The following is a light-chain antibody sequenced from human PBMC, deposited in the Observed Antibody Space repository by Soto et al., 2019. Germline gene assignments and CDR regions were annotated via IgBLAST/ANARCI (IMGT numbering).Light chain of an antibody. Sequence: EIVLTQSPGTLSLSPGERATLSCRASQSVSSSYLAWYQQKPGQAPRLLIYGASSGATGIPDRFSGSGSGTDFTLTISRLEPEDFAVYYCKQYGSSPLTFGGGTKVEIK. CDR2: GAS. V-gene: IGKV3-20*01. J-gene: IGKJ4*01. CDR1: QSVSSSY. CDR3: KQYGSSPLT.